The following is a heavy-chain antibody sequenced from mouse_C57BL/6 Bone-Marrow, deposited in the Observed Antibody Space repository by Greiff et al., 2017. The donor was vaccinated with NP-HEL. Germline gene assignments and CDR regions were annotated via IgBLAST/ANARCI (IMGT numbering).Heavy chain of an antibody. CDR2: INPGSGGT. J-gene: IGHJ4*01. CDR3: ARHDGWLLRDYAMDY. D-gene: IGHD2-3*01. CDR1: GYAFTNYL. Sequence: QVQLQQSGAELVRPGTSVKVSCKASGYAFTNYLIEWVKQRPGQGLEWIGVINPGSGGTNHNEKFKGKATLTADKSSSTAYMQLSSLTSEDSAVYFCARHDGWLLRDYAMDYWGQGTSVTVSS. V-gene: IGHV1-54*01.